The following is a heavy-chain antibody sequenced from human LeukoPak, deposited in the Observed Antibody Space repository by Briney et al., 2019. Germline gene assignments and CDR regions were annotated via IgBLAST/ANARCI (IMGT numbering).Heavy chain of an antibody. CDR3: ARSSYYDFWSGYTVGAFDI. J-gene: IGHJ3*02. Sequence: PGGSLRLSCAASGFTFSSCAMSWVRQAPGKGLEWVSAISGSGGSTYYADSVKGRFTISRDNSKNTLYLQMNSLRAEDTAVYYCARSSYYDFWSGYTVGAFDIWGQGTMVTVSS. V-gene: IGHV3-23*01. CDR1: GFTFSSCA. CDR2: ISGSGGST. D-gene: IGHD3-3*01.